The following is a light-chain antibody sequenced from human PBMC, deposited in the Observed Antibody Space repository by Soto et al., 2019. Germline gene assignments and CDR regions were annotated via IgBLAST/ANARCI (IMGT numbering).Light chain of an antibody. V-gene: IGLV2-14*01. CDR3: SSYRDSSNYV. J-gene: IGLJ1*01. Sequence: QSALTQPASVSGSPGQTVTISCTGTSSDLAIYNYVSWYQQLPGTAPKLMIYQDTNRPSGVSNRFSGSRSGNTASLTISGLHADDEADYYCSSYRDSSNYVFGTGTKVTVL. CDR1: SSDLAIYNY. CDR2: QDT.